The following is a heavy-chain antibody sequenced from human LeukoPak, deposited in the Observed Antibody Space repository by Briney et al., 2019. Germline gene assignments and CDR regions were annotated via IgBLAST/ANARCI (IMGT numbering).Heavy chain of an antibody. Sequence: SGGSLRLSCAASGFTVSSNYMSWVRQAPGKGLEWVLVIYSGGSTYYADSVKGRFTISRDNSKNTLYLQMNSLRAEDTAVYYCAVEPDFDYWGQGTLVTVSS. V-gene: IGHV3-66*01. CDR1: GFTVSSNY. D-gene: IGHD1-26*01. CDR3: AVEPDFDY. CDR2: IYSGGST. J-gene: IGHJ4*02.